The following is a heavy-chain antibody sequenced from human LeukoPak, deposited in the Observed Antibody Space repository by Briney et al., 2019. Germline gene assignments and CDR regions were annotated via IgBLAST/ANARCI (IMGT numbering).Heavy chain of an antibody. V-gene: IGHV4-34*01. CDR2: INHSGST. CDR1: GGSFSGYY. D-gene: IGHD3-22*01. CDR3: ARGSDYYDSSGYPK. Sequence: PSETLSLTCAVYGGSFSGYYWSWIRQPPGKGLEWIGEINHSGSTNYNPSLKSRVTISVDTSKIQFSLKLSSVTAADTAVYYCARGSDYYDSSGYPKWGQGTLVTVSS. J-gene: IGHJ4*02.